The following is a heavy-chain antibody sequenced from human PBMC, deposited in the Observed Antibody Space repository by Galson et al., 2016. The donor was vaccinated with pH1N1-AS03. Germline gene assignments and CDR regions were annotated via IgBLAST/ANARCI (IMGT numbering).Heavy chain of an antibody. J-gene: IGHJ4*02. Sequence: SLRLSCAASGFTSSSYAIHWVRQAPGKGLEWVSVIYGGGDTFYADSVKGRFTISRDNSKNTVYLQMNSLRVEDTAVYYCAREPWGSTQGEYWGQGTLVTVSS. D-gene: IGHD3-16*01. CDR3: AREPWGSTQGEY. CDR1: GFTSSSYA. CDR2: IYGGGDT. V-gene: IGHV3-53*01.